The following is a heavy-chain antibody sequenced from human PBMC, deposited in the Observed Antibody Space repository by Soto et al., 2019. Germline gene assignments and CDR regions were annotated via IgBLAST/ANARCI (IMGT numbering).Heavy chain of an antibody. CDR3: ARNRAVAEGGGYYYGMDV. D-gene: IGHD6-19*01. J-gene: IGHJ6*02. CDR2: IYPGDSDT. V-gene: IGHV5-51*01. CDR1: GYSFTSYW. Sequence: WESLKISCKGSGYSFTSYWLGRVRQMPGKGLEWMGIIYPGDSDTRYSPSFQGQVTISADKSISTAYLQWSSLKASDTAMYYCARNRAVAEGGGYYYGMDVWGQGTTVTVSS.